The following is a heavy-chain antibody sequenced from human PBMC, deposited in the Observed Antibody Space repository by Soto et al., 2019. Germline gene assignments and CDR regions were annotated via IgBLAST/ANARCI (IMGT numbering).Heavy chain of an antibody. Sequence: PGESLKISCKGSGYSFTSYWIGWVRQMPGKGLEWMGIIYPGDSDTRYSPSFQGQVTISADKSISTAYLQWSSLKASDTAMYYCARHAPVLDTAMVTYYGMDVWGQGTTVTVSS. CDR3: ARHAPVLDTAMVTYYGMDV. CDR2: IYPGDSDT. CDR1: GYSFTSYW. J-gene: IGHJ6*02. D-gene: IGHD5-18*01. V-gene: IGHV5-51*01.